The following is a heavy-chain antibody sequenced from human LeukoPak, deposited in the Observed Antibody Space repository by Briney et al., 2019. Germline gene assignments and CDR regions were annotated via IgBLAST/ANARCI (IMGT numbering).Heavy chain of an antibody. CDR1: GFTFSSYA. D-gene: IGHD6-19*01. CDR2: ISGSTERI. Sequence: GGSLRLSCAASGFTFSSYAMSWVRQAPGKGLEWVSTISGSTERIYYLDSVKGRFTISRDNSKNTLSLQMNSLRAEDTAIYYCAKRCSPSSVAVAGTMDSWGQGTLVTVSS. V-gene: IGHV3-23*01. J-gene: IGHJ4*02. CDR3: AKRCSPSSVAVAGTMDS.